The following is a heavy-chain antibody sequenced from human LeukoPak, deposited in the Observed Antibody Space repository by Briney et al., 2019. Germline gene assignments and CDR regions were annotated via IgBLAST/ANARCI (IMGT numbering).Heavy chain of an antibody. Sequence: SETLSLTCTVSGGSISSSSYYWGWIRQPPGKGLEWIGSIYYSGSTYYNPSLKSRVTISVDTSKNQFSLKLSSVTAADTAVYYCARHWMMVRLRYFGGSLNWFDPWGQGTLVT. CDR1: GGSISSSSYY. V-gene: IGHV4-39*01. J-gene: IGHJ5*02. CDR2: IYYSGST. CDR3: ARHWMMVRLRYFGGSLNWFDP. D-gene: IGHD3-9*01.